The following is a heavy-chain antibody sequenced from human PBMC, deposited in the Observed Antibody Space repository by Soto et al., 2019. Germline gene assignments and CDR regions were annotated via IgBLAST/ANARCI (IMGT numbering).Heavy chain of an antibody. CDR3: ARNKASGLDI. V-gene: IGHV1-46*01. Sequence: QVQLVQSGAEVEKPGASVKVSCEASGYTFTTYYIHWVRQAPGQGLEWMGFINPSGGSTSYSQKFQGRVTMTRDTSTSTVYVELSSLRSDDTAVYYCARNKASGLDIWGQGTMVTVAS. CDR1: GYTFTTYY. D-gene: IGHD6-25*01. J-gene: IGHJ3*02. CDR2: INPSGGST.